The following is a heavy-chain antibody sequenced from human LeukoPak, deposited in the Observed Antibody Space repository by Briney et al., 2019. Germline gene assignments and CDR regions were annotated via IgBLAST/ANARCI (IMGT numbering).Heavy chain of an antibody. CDR2: IXSSGSTI. J-gene: IGHJ6*02. CDR3: ARVSYYDSSGYSGMDV. D-gene: IGHD3-22*01. CDR1: GFXFXSXE. V-gene: IGHV3-48*03. Sequence: GGSLRLSCAASGFXFXSXEXXWXRXAPGXGLEXVXXIXSSGSTIYYADSVKGRFTISRDNAKNSLYLQMNSLRAEDTAVYYCARVSYYDSSGYSGMDVWGQGTTVTVSS.